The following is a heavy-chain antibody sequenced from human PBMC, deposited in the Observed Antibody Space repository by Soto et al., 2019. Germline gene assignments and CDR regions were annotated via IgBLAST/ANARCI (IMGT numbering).Heavy chain of an antibody. CDR3: ARLRPPGNWFDP. CDR1: GGSIISSSYY. Sequence: QLQLQESGPGPVKPSETLSLTCTVSGGSIISSSYYWVWIRQPPGKGLEWIGDVYYSGTTHYNPSLKSRVTISVDTAKNQFSLRLSSVTAADTAVYYCARLRPPGNWFDPWGQGTLVTVSS. J-gene: IGHJ5*02. V-gene: IGHV4-39*01. CDR2: VYYSGTT.